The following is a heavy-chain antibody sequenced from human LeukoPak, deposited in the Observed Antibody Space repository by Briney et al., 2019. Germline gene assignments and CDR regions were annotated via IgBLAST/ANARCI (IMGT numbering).Heavy chain of an antibody. D-gene: IGHD6-13*01. J-gene: IGHJ6*02. CDR2: IIPILGIA. Sequence: GASVKVSCKASGYTFTSYGISWVRQAPGQGLEWMGRIIPILGIANYAQKFQGRVTITADKSTSTAYMELSSLRSEDTAVYYCARDQIAAAGPLVGYYGMDVWGQGTTVTVSS. CDR3: ARDQIAAAGPLVGYYGMDV. CDR1: GYTFTSYG. V-gene: IGHV1-69*04.